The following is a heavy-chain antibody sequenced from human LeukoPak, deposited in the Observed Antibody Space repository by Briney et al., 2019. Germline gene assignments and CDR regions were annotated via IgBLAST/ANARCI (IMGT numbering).Heavy chain of an antibody. J-gene: IGHJ4*02. CDR2: ISSSSSYM. CDR3: ARRDDYGDY. Sequence: AGGSLRLSCAASGFTFSSYSMAWVRQAPGKGLEWVSSISSSSSYMYYADSVKGRFTISRDNAKNSLYLQMNSLRAEDTAVYYCARRDDYGDYWGQGTLVTVSS. V-gene: IGHV3-21*01. CDR1: GFTFSSYS.